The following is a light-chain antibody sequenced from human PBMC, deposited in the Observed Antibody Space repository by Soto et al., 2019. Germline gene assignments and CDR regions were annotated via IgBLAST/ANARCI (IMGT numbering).Light chain of an antibody. Sequence: EIVLTQSPGTLSLSPGERATLSCRASQSVSSSYLAWYQQKPGQAPRLLIYGASSRATGIQDRFSGIGSGTDFTLIISRLEPEDFEVYYCQQYGSSPLTFGQGTKVEIK. J-gene: IGKJ1*01. CDR2: GAS. V-gene: IGKV3-20*01. CDR1: QSVSSSY. CDR3: QQYGSSPLT.